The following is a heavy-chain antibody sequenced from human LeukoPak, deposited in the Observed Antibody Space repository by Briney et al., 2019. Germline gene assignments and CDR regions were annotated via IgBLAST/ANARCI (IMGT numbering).Heavy chain of an antibody. Sequence: ASVKVSCKAPGYTFTGYYMHWVRQAPGQGLEWMGWINPNSGGTNYAQKFQGRVTMTRDTSISTAYMELSRLRSDDTAVYYCARDLATIRYYYYYGMDVWGQGTTVTVSS. CDR1: GYTFTGYY. CDR2: INPNSGGT. J-gene: IGHJ6*02. D-gene: IGHD5-12*01. V-gene: IGHV1-2*02. CDR3: ARDLATIRYYYYYGMDV.